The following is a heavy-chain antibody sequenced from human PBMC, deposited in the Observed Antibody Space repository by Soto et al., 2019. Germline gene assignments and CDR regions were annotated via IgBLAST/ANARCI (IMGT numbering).Heavy chain of an antibody. J-gene: IGHJ4*02. CDR3: ARDDAAAGTVYDY. CDR2: ISYDGSNK. D-gene: IGHD6-13*01. CDR1: GFTFSSYA. Sequence: PGGSLRLACAASGFTFSSYAMHWVRQAPGKGLEWVAVISYDGSNKYYADSVKGRFTISRDNSKNTLYLQMNSLRAEDTAVYYCARDDAAAGTVYDYWGQGT. V-gene: IGHV3-30-3*01.